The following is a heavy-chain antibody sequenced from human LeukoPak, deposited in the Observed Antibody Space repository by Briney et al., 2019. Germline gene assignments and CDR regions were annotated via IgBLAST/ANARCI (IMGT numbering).Heavy chain of an antibody. J-gene: IGHJ5*02. D-gene: IGHD6-13*01. Sequence: PGGSLRLSCAASGFTFSSYAMSWVRQAPGKGLEWVSSISGGGGGTFYADSVKGRFTISRDYSRTTLSLRMNSLRVEDTAVYYCAKHSAAAVHNSWFDPWGQGTLVTVSS. CDR1: GFTFSSYA. V-gene: IGHV3-23*01. CDR2: ISGGGGGT. CDR3: AKHSAAAVHNSWFDP.